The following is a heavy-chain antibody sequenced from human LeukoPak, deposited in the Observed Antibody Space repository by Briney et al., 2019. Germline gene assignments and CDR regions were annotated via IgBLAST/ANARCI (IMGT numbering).Heavy chain of an antibody. J-gene: IGHJ5*02. CDR2: IYTSGST. CDR1: GGSISSYY. D-gene: IGHD2-21*02. CDR3: ARLDCGGDCYWDPFNENWFDP. V-gene: IGHV4-4*07. Sequence: KPSETLSLTCTVSGGSISSYYWSWIRQPAGKGLEWIGRIYTSGSTNYNPSLKSRVTMSVDTSKNQFSLKLSSVTAADTAVYYCARLDCGGDCYWDPFNENWFDPWGQGTLVTVSS.